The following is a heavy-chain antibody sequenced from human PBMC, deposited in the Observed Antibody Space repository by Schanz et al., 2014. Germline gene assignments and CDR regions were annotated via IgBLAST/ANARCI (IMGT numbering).Heavy chain of an antibody. Sequence: QVQLQESGPGLVKPSETLSLTCTVSSASIRTYYWSWIRQPPGKGLEWIGYIYYSGSTTYNPSLKSRVPRSVDTSKKQLSLNLSSVTAADTAVYYCARGRVVPAAPEFDYWGQGILVTVSS. J-gene: IGHJ4*02. CDR2: IYYSGST. D-gene: IGHD2-2*01. V-gene: IGHV4-59*01. CDR3: ARGRVVPAAPEFDY. CDR1: SASIRTYY.